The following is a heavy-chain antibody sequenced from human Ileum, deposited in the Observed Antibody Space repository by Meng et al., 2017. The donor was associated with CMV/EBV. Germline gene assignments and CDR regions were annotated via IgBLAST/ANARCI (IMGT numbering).Heavy chain of an antibody. Sequence: GESLKISCAASGFTFSNFAMHWVRQAPGKGLEWLAVISHDGNTIFYADSMKGRFNISRDNSKNTVHLQISSLRQEDTAIYYCARGRHCTNSYGVFRYGLDVWGQGTMVTVSS. CDR2: ISHDGNTI. V-gene: IGHV3-30-3*01. D-gene: IGHD2-8*01. J-gene: IGHJ6*02. CDR1: GFTFSNFA. CDR3: ARGRHCTNSYGVFRYGLDV.